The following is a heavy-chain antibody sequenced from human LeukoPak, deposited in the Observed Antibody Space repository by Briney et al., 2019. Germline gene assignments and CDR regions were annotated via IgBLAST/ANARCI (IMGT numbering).Heavy chain of an antibody. V-gene: IGHV4-38-2*01. J-gene: IGHJ4*02. D-gene: IGHD2-2*01. CDR2: IYHSGST. Sequence: SETLSLTCAVSGYSISSGYYWGWIRQPPGKGLGWIGSIYHSGSTYYNPSLKSRVTISVDTSKNQFSLKLSSVTAADTAVYYCAGTEDIVVVPAANDDYWGQGTLVTVSS. CDR3: AGTEDIVVVPAANDDY. CDR1: GYSISSGYY.